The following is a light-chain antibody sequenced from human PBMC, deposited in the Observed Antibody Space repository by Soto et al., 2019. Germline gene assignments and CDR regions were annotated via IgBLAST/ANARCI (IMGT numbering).Light chain of an antibody. CDR1: QGIRND. Sequence: DIQMTQSPSTLSASVGDRVTITCRASQGIRNDLGWFQQKPGKAPKRLIYSASTLQSGVSSRFSGHGSGTEFTLTINNLQPEDSATYYCLQHNTYPLTFGQGTKVDI. CDR2: SAS. J-gene: IGKJ1*01. V-gene: IGKV1-17*02. CDR3: LQHNTYPLT.